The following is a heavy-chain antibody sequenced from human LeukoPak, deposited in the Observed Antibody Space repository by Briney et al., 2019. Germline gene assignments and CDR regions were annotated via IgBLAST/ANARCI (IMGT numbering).Heavy chain of an antibody. CDR3: ARDWYGDYYGNWFDP. V-gene: IGHV1-46*01. CDR2: INPSGGST. CDR1: GYY. Sequence: ASVKVSCTASGYYMHWVRQAPGQGLEWMGIINPSGGSTSYAQKFQGRVTMTRDTSTSTVYMELSSLRSEDTAVYYCARDWYGDYYGNWFDPWGQGTLVTVSS. J-gene: IGHJ5*02. D-gene: IGHD4-17*01.